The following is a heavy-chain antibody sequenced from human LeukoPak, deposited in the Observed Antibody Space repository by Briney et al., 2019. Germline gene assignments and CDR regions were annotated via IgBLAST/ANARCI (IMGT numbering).Heavy chain of an antibody. D-gene: IGHD1-26*01. CDR3: ARHPSSGSHRGSFDY. Sequence: GSLRLSCAASGFTFSSYGMHWVRQPPGKGLEWIGSIYYSGSTYYNPSLKSRVTISVDTSKNQFSLKLSPVTAADTAVYYCARHPSSGSHRGSFDYWGQGTLVTVSS. CDR2: IYYSGST. J-gene: IGHJ4*02. CDR1: GFTFSSYG. V-gene: IGHV4-39*01.